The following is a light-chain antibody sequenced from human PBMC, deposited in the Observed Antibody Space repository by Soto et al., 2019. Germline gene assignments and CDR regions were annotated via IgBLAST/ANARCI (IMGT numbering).Light chain of an antibody. J-gene: IGKJ3*01. Sequence: DIQVTQSPSTLSASVGDSVTISCRASQIISNWLAWYQQKPGKAPKLLIYKASTLESGVPSRFSGSESGTEFTLTISGLQPDDFAAYYCQPYNTFLLTFGPGTKVDIK. CDR2: KAS. V-gene: IGKV1-5*03. CDR3: QPYNTFLLT. CDR1: QIISNW.